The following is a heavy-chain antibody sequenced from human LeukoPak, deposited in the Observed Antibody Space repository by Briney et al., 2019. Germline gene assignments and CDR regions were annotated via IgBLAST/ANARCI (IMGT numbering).Heavy chain of an antibody. V-gene: IGHV1-2*02. J-gene: IGHJ3*02. D-gene: IGHD1-1*01. CDR3: ARGFGNWHDAFDI. CDR2: INPNSGGT. CDR1: GYTFTDYY. Sequence: GASVKVSCKASGYTFTDYYMHWVRQAPGQGLEWVGWINPNSGGTNYAQKFQGRVTMTRDTSISTAYMELSRLRVDDTAVYYCARGFGNWHDAFDIWGQGTMVTVSS.